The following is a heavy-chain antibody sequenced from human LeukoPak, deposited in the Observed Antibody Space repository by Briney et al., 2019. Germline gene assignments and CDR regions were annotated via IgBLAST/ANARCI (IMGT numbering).Heavy chain of an antibody. CDR2: IHNSGTS. J-gene: IGHJ4*02. CDR1: DDSISDYY. CDR3: MRGAGWLIDY. V-gene: IGHV4-59*01. Sequence: SETLSLTCTVSDDSISDYYRGWIRQPPGKGLEWIGYIHNSGTSTYNLSLKSRVTISADTSKNRFSLKLNSMTTADTAVYYCMRGAGWLIDYWGQGILVTVSS. D-gene: IGHD3-16*01.